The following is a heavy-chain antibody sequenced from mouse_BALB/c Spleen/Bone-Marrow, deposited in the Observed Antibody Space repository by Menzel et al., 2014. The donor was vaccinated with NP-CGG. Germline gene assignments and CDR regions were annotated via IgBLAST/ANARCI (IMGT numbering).Heavy chain of an antibody. Sequence: KQSGSELVRPGASVKLSCKASGYTFTSYWMHWVKQRHGQGLEWIGNIYPGSGSTNYDEKFKSKGTLTVDTSSSTAYMHLSSLTSEDSAVYYCTKGYYKYDESYWYFDVWGAGTTVTVSS. CDR1: GYTFTSYW. CDR3: TKGYYKYDESYWYFDV. V-gene: IGHV1S22*01. D-gene: IGHD2-14*01. CDR2: IYPGSGST. J-gene: IGHJ1*01.